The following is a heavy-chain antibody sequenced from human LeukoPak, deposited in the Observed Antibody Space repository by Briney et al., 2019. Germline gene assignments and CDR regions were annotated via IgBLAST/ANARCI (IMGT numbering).Heavy chain of an antibody. CDR1: GFTFSTYA. CDR2: ISGSSSHT. Sequence: GGSLRLSCAASGFTFSTYAMIWVRQAPGKGLEWVSAISGSSSHTYYADSVKGRFTISRDNSKNTLYLQMSSLRVEDTAVYYCTTSSRYGDYWGFAFDIWGQGTMVTVSS. D-gene: IGHD4-17*01. J-gene: IGHJ3*02. V-gene: IGHV3-23*01. CDR3: TTSSRYGDYWGFAFDI.